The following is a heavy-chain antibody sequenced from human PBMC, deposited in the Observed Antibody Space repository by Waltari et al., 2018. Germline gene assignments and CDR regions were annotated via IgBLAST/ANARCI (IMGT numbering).Heavy chain of an antibody. CDR1: AGSFDDYF. J-gene: IGHJ4*01. Sequence: QDQLQQWGAGLVKPSETLSLTCAVFAGSFDDYFWTWVRHLPGKGLEWIGEIFHNGDTNSNPALSSRISISLDKSKNQFSLGLTHVTAADTAVYYCARGNYHDSPRLDWWGHGNLVTVSA. D-gene: IGHD3-22*01. CDR3: ARGNYHDSPRLDW. V-gene: IGHV4-34*02. CDR2: IFHNGDT.